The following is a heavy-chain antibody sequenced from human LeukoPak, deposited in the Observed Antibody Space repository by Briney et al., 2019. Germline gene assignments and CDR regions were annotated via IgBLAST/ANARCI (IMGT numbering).Heavy chain of an antibody. V-gene: IGHV4-61*01. CDR3: ARRVGNRRDTWTSYYYCMDV. Sequence: SETLSLTCTVSGGSISSSSYYWSWIRQPPGKGLEWIGYIYYSGSTNDNPSLKSRVTISVDTSKNQFSLKLSSVTAADTAVYYCARRVGNRRDTWTSYYYCMDVWGKGTTVTISS. D-gene: IGHD1-14*01. J-gene: IGHJ6*03. CDR2: IYYSGST. CDR1: GGSISSSSYY.